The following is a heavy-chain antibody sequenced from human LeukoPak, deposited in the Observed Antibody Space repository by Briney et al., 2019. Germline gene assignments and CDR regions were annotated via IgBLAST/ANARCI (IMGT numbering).Heavy chain of an antibody. Sequence: ASVKVSCKASGYTFTSYGISWVRQAPGQGLEWMGWISAYNGNTNHAQKLQGRVTMTTDTSTSTAYMELRSLRSDDTAVYYCARAGCRDSSWCPDYWGQGTLVTVSS. D-gene: IGHD6-13*01. CDR3: ARAGCRDSSWCPDY. CDR2: ISAYNGNT. J-gene: IGHJ4*02. V-gene: IGHV1-18*01. CDR1: GYTFTSYG.